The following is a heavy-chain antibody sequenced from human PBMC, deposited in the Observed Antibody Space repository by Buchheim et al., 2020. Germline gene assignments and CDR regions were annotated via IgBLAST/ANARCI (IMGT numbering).Heavy chain of an antibody. J-gene: IGHJ6*03. CDR1: GFTFSSYW. V-gene: IGHV3-7*01. CDR2: IKQDGSEK. CDR3: ARDRDFFSDYYMDV. D-gene: IGHD3-3*01. Sequence: EVQLVESGGDLVQPRGSLRLSCAASGFTFSSYWMSWVRQAPGKGLKWVANIKQDGSEKYYVDSVQGRLTISRDNAKTSLYLQMNSLRAEDTAVYYCARDRDFFSDYYMDVWGKGTT.